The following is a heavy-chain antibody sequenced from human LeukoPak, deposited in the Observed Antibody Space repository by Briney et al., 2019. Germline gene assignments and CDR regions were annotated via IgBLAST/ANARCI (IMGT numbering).Heavy chain of an antibody. CDR1: GFTFSSYA. CDR2: ISSSSSYI. J-gene: IGHJ4*02. CDR3: ARYSGDYSANLYYFDY. Sequence: GGSLRLSCAASGFTFSSYAMSWVRQAPGKGLEWVSSISSSSSYIYYADSVKGRFTISRDNAKNSLYLQMNSLRAEDTAIYYCARYSGDYSANLYYFDYWGQGTLVTVSS. V-gene: IGHV3-21*04. D-gene: IGHD4-23*01.